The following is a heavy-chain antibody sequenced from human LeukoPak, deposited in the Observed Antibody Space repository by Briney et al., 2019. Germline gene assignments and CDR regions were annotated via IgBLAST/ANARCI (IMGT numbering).Heavy chain of an antibody. CDR3: AGEGPNGDWYQDAFDI. Sequence: PSETLSLTCTVSGYSIISGYYWGWIRQPPGKGLEWIGSIYDSGNTQYNPSLKSRVTISVDMSKNQVSLKLSSVTAADTAEYYCAGEGPNGDWYQDAFDIWGQGTMVTVSS. CDR1: GYSIISGYY. J-gene: IGHJ3*02. CDR2: IYDSGNT. D-gene: IGHD2-21*02. V-gene: IGHV4-38-2*02.